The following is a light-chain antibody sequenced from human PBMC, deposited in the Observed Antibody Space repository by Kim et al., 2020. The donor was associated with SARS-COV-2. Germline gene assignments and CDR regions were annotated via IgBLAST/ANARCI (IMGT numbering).Light chain of an antibody. CDR3: AAWDDSRKLV. CDR2: RNN. Sequence: QSVLTQPPSASGTPGQRITISCSGSSANIGNNYVYWYQQFPGTAPKVLIYRNNQRPSGVPERFAGSKSGTSASLAISGLRSEDEADYFCAAWDDSRKLVFGGGTQLTVL. V-gene: IGLV1-47*01. CDR1: SANIGNNY. J-gene: IGLJ3*02.